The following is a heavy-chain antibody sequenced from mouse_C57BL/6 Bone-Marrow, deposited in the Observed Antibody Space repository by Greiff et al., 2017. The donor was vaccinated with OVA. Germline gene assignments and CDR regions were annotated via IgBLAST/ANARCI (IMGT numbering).Heavy chain of an antibody. V-gene: IGHV5-12*01. Sequence: DVQLVESGGGLVQPGGSLKLSCAASGFTFSDFYMYWIRQTPEKRLEWVAYISNGGGSTYYPDTVEGRFTISRDNAKNTLYLQMSRLKSEDTAMYYCARRDAMDYWGQGTSVTVSS. CDR2: ISNGGGST. CDR1: GFTFSDFY. J-gene: IGHJ4*01. CDR3: ARRDAMDY.